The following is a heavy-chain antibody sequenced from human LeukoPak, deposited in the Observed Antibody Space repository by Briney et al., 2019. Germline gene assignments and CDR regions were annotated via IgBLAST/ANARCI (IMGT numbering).Heavy chain of an antibody. Sequence: SETLSLTCSVLRDSIRSSNYYWGWIRQPPGKGLEWIGSIYYSGSTYYNPSLEGRGTMSIDTSNNRFSLKLTTATATDTAVYYCVRLFYYDSSGPPSWGQGTLVTVSS. CDR3: VRLFYYDSSGPPS. D-gene: IGHD3-22*01. CDR1: RDSIRSSNYY. V-gene: IGHV4-39*01. CDR2: IYYSGST. J-gene: IGHJ5*02.